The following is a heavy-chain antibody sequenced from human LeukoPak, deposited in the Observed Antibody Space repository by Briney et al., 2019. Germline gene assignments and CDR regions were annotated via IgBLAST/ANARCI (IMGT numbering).Heavy chain of an antibody. Sequence: GGSLRLSCAASGFSFSVYWMSWVRQAPGRGLEWVANIKPDGSEKNYGDSVKGRFTISRDNAKNSLFLQMSSLTAEDTAVYYCVRNWILDSWGQGTLVTVFS. CDR3: VRNWILDS. CDR2: IKPDGSEK. J-gene: IGHJ4*02. D-gene: IGHD2-2*03. V-gene: IGHV3-7*01. CDR1: GFSFSVYW.